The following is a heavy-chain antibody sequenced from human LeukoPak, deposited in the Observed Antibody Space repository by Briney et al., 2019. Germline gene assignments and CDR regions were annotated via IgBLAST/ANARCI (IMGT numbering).Heavy chain of an antibody. CDR2: IYPSDSDI. D-gene: IGHD2-21*02. Sequence: GESLKISCQGSGYRFTSYLLAWVRRMPGRGLEWMGIIYPSDSDIRYNPSFQGQVTISADKSISTAYVQWSNLKASDTAVYYCARRAYCGGDCTNRRGDYYGMDVWGQGTTVTVS. CDR3: ARRAYCGGDCTNRRGDYYGMDV. CDR1: GYRFTSYL. J-gene: IGHJ6*02. V-gene: IGHV5-51*01.